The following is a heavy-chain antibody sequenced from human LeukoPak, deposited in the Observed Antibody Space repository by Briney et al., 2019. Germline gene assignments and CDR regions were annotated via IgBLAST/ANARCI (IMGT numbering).Heavy chain of an antibody. V-gene: IGHV4-59*01. Sequence: PSETLSLTCTVSGGSISSYYWSWIRQPPGKGLEWIGYIYYSGSTNYNPSLKSRVTISVDTSKNQFSLKLSSVTAADTAVYYCARGPPYDYVWGSTDEFDPWGQGTLVTVSS. CDR3: ARGPPYDYVWGSTDEFDP. D-gene: IGHD3-16*01. CDR2: IYYSGST. J-gene: IGHJ5*02. CDR1: GGSISSYY.